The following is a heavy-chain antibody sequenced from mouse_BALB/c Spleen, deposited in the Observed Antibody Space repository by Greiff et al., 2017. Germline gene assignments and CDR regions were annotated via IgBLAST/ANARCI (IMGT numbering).Heavy chain of an antibody. Sequence: EVQLQQSGPELVKPGASVKMSCKASGYTFTSYVMHWVKQKPGQGLEWIGYINPYNDGTKYNEKFKGKATLTSDKSSSTAYMELSSLTSEDSAVYYCAKGGYYYGSSYDYYAMDYWGQGTSVTVSS. J-gene: IGHJ4*01. V-gene: IGHV1-14*01. D-gene: IGHD1-1*01. CDR1: GYTFTSYV. CDR3: AKGGYYYGSSYDYYAMDY. CDR2: INPYNDGT.